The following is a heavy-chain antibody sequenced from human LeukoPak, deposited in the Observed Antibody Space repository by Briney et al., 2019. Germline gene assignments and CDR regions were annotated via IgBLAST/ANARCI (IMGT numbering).Heavy chain of an antibody. CDR1: GGSIDNYY. V-gene: IGHV4-59*01. CDR2: IYYSGST. J-gene: IGHJ3*02. Sequence: SETLSLTCTVSGGSIDNYYWSWIRQPPGKGLEWIGYIYYSGSTNYNPSLKSRVTISVDTSKNQFSLKLSSVTAADTAVYYCARSGNFLTTLDIWGQGTMVTVSS. D-gene: IGHD1-26*01. CDR3: ARSGNFLTTLDI.